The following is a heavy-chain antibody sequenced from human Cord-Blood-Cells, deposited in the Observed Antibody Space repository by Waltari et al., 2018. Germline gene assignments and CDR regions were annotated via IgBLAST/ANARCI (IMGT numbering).Heavy chain of an antibody. CDR1: GYTFTGYY. J-gene: IGHJ4*02. Sequence: QVQLVQSGAEVKKPGASVKVSCKASGYTFTGYYRHGVRQAPGQGLEWLGWINPNSGGTNYAQKFQGWVTMTRDTSISTAYMELSRLRSDDTAVYYCARDPDRRGYFDYWGQGTLVTVSS. CDR2: INPNSGGT. CDR3: ARDPDRRGYFDY. V-gene: IGHV1-2*04.